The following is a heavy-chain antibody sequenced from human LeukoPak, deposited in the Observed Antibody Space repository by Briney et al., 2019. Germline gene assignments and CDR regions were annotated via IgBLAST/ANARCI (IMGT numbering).Heavy chain of an antibody. CDR1: GGSINRGGYY. V-gene: IGHV4-31*03. Sequence: PSDTQSLTCTVSGGSINRGGYYCSWIRQHPGRGLEWIGYIYYNGSTYYNPSLKSRVTISVDTSKNQYSLKLSSVTAADTAVYYCARCPSDGEFDNWGQGTLVTASS. D-gene: IGHD7-27*01. CDR2: IYYNGST. CDR3: ARCPSDGEFDN. J-gene: IGHJ4*02.